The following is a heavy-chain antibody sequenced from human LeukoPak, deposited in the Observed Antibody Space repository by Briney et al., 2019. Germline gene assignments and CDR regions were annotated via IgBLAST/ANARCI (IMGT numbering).Heavy chain of an antibody. CDR2: MSPNSGNT. Sequence: ASVKVSCKASGYTFTSYDINWVRQATGQGLEWMGWMSPNSGNTGYAQKFQGRVTITRNTSISTAYMELSSLRSEDTTVYYCARGRSGSYRRTYFDYWGQGTLVTVSS. J-gene: IGHJ4*02. V-gene: IGHV1-8*03. CDR1: GYTFTSYD. D-gene: IGHD1-26*01. CDR3: ARGRSGSYRRTYFDY.